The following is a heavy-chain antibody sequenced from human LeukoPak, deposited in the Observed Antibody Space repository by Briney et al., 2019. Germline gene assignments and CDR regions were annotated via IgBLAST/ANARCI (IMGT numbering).Heavy chain of an antibody. CDR2: ISTTSHYT. CDR3: ARGQQHLDSSFDF. CDR1: GFTFSDYF. Sequence: GGSLRLSCAASGFTFSDYFMSWIRQAPGKGLEWISYISTTSHYTNYADSVRGRFTISRDNAQNSLFLQINNQRAEDTAIYYCARGQQHLDSSFDFWGQGTLVTVSS. J-gene: IGHJ4*02. D-gene: IGHD6-13*01. V-gene: IGHV3-11*05.